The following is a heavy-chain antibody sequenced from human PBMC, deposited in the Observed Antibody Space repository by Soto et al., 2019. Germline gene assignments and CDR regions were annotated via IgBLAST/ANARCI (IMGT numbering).Heavy chain of an antibody. CDR1: GYGFTSYD. J-gene: IGHJ3*02. D-gene: IGHD3-3*01. CDR3: ARGAPNYDFWSGYHVGFFPIRHDAFDI. Sequence: ASVKVSCNASGYGFTSYDINWVRQATGQGLEWMGWMNPNSGNTGYAQKFQGRVTMTRNTSISTAYMELSSLRSEDTAVYYCARGAPNYDFWSGYHVGFFPIRHDAFDIWGQGTMVTVSS. CDR2: MNPNSGNT. V-gene: IGHV1-8*01.